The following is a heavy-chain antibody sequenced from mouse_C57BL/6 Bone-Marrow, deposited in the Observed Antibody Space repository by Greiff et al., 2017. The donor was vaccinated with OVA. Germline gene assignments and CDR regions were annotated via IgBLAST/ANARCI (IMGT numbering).Heavy chain of an antibody. Sequence: DVMLVESGGDLVKPGGSLKLSCAASGFTFSSYGMSWVRQTPDKRLEWVATISSGGSYTYYPDSVKGRFTISRDNAKNTLYLQMSSLKSEDTAMYYGARQEGIYYYGSSYVGYFDVWGTGTTVTVSS. D-gene: IGHD1-1*01. CDR3: ARQEGIYYYGSSYVGYFDV. CDR2: ISSGGSYT. V-gene: IGHV5-6*02. CDR1: GFTFSSYG. J-gene: IGHJ1*03.